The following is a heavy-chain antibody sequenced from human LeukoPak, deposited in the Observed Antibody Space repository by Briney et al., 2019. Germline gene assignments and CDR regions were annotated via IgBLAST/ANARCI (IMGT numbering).Heavy chain of an antibody. CDR2: IHHSGSA. V-gene: IGHV4-59*01. Sequence: PSETLSLTCTVSGDSITNYYWSWIRHSPGKGLESIGFIHHSGSANYNPSLKSRVTMSVDTSKNQFSLKMSSVTAADTAVYHCARARRVAVRGIYFDFWGQGALVTVSS. CDR1: GDSITNYY. D-gene: IGHD3-10*02. J-gene: IGHJ4*02. CDR3: ARARRVAVRGIYFDF.